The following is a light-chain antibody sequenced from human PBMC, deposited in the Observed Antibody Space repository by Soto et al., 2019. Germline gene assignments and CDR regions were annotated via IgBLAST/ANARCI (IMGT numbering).Light chain of an antibody. CDR3: HPRSSSPNP. CDR1: QSVSSY. J-gene: IGKJ1*01. CDR2: DAY. Sequence: EIVLTQSPATLSLSPGERATLSCRASQSVSSYLAWYQQTPGQAPRLLIYDAYIRATGIPARFSGSGSGTDFTLTISSLEPEDSAVYSCHPRSSSPNPFGQRTKVDIK. V-gene: IGKV3-11*01.